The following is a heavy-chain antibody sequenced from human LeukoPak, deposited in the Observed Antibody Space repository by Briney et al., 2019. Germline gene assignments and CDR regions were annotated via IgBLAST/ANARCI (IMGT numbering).Heavy chain of an antibody. V-gene: IGHV3-9*01. Sequence: PGGSLRLSCAASGFTFDDYAMHWVRQAPGKGLEWDSGISWNSGSISYADSVKGRFTISRDNAKNSLYLQMNSLRAEDTALYYCAKPRFNYDFWSGLFDYWGQGTLVTVSS. CDR3: AKPRFNYDFWSGLFDY. CDR2: ISWNSGSI. J-gene: IGHJ4*02. D-gene: IGHD3-3*01. CDR1: GFTFDDYA.